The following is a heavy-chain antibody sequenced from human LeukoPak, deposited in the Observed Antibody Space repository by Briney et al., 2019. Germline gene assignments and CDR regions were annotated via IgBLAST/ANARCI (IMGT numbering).Heavy chain of an antibody. CDR2: IYYTGST. J-gene: IGHJ4*02. D-gene: IGHD2-15*01. Sequence: PSETLSLTCTVSGGSISSSNYYWGWIRQPPGEGLEWIGSIYYTGSTYYNPSLKSRITISVDTSKNQFSLKLSSLTAADTAVYYCARGFGYCSGGSCKQDYWGQGTLVTVSS. V-gene: IGHV4-39*07. CDR3: ARGFGYCSGGSCKQDY. CDR1: GGSISSSNYY.